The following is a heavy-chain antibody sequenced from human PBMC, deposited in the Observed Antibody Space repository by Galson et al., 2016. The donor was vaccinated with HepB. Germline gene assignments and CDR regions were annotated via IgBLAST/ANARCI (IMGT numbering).Heavy chain of an antibody. D-gene: IGHD3-9*01. Sequence: SETLSLTCTVSGGSISSSSKYWGWIRQPPGKGLEWIGNIYYSGSTYYNPPLKSRVTISVDTSKNQFSLKLSSVTAADTAVYYCAIHYDILTGWFDPRGQGTLVTVSS. J-gene: IGHJ5*02. CDR3: AIHYDILTGWFDP. CDR1: GGSISSSSKY. V-gene: IGHV4-39*01. CDR2: IYYSGST.